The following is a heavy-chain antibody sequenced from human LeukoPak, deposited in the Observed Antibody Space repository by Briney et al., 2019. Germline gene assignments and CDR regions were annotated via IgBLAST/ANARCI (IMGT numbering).Heavy chain of an antibody. Sequence: SETLSLTCAVYGGSFSGYYWSWIRQPPGKGLEWIGEINHSGSTNYNPSLKSRVTISVDTSKNQFSLKLSSVTAADTAVYYCARHTWFGETHWFDPWGQGTLVTVSS. CDR3: ARHTWFGETHWFDP. CDR2: INHSGST. D-gene: IGHD3-10*01. J-gene: IGHJ5*02. CDR1: GGSFSGYY. V-gene: IGHV4-34*01.